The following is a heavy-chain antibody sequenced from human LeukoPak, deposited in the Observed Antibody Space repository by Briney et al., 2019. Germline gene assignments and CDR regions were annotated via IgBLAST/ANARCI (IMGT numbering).Heavy chain of an antibody. D-gene: IGHD1/OR15-1a*01. J-gene: IGHJ6*02. CDR1: GFTITTNY. Sequence: GGSLRLSCAASGFTITTNYMNWVRQAPGKGLEWVSVIYGDDETNYADSVKGRFTISRDNSKNTLYLQMSSLRADDAAVYYCAREAVMPVAPVKIGTSDRPLYEYYGLDVWGQGTTVTVSS. CDR3: AREAVMPVAPVKIGTSDRPLYEYYGLDV. CDR2: IYGDDET. V-gene: IGHV3-53*01.